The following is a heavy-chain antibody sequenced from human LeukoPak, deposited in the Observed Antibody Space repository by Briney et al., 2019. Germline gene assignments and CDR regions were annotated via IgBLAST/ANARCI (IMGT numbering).Heavy chain of an antibody. Sequence: ASVKVSCKASGYTFTSYAIHWVRQAPGQGLEWMGWINTNTGNPTYAQGFTGRFVFSLDTSVSTAYLQISSLKAEDTAVYYCARGLVPAALNNYYGMDVWGQGTTVTVSS. CDR2: INTNTGNP. CDR3: ARGLVPAALNNYYGMDV. V-gene: IGHV7-4-1*02. J-gene: IGHJ6*02. D-gene: IGHD2-2*01. CDR1: GYTFTSYA.